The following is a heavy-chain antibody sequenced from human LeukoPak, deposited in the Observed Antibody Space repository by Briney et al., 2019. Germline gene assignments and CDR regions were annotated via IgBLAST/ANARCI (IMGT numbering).Heavy chain of an antibody. CDR1: GGSISNNY. Sequence: STTLSLTCTVSGGSISNNYWSWIRQPPGKALEWIGNMYYSGSTNYNPSLRSRVTISVDTSKNQFSLKLSSVTAADTVVYYCARVSYYDYVWGTYRRFLYYFDHWGQGTLVTVSS. D-gene: IGHD3-16*02. CDR3: ARVSYYDYVWGTYRRFLYYFDH. J-gene: IGHJ4*02. V-gene: IGHV4-59*01. CDR2: MYYSGST.